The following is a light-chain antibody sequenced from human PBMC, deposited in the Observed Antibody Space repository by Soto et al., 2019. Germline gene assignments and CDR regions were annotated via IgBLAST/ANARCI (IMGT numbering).Light chain of an antibody. V-gene: IGKV3-11*01. J-gene: IGKJ4*01. CDR1: QSVSSY. CDR2: DAS. CDR3: QQRSNWPPT. Sequence: EMGWTQCPANQSLSPGERATLSCRASQSVSSYLAWYQQKPGQAPRLLIYDASNRATGIPARFSGSGSGTDFTLTISSLEPEDFAVYYCQQRSNWPPTFGGGTKVDIK.